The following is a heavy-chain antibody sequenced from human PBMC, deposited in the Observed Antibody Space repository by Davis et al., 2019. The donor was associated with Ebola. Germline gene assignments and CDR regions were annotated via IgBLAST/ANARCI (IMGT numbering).Heavy chain of an antibody. CDR3: ARDPPNSDY. Sequence: GESLKISCAASGFTFNRHSMNWVRQAPGKGLEWVSYVQSVTSLTYYADSVKGRFTISRDNAKNSLYLQMNSLRDEDTAVYYCARDPPNSDYWGQGTLVTVSS. CDR1: GFTFNRHS. CDR2: VQSVTSLT. V-gene: IGHV3-48*02. J-gene: IGHJ4*02.